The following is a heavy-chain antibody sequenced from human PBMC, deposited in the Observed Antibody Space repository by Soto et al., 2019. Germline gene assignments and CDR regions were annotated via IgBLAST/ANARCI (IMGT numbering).Heavy chain of an antibody. Sequence: LSLTCTVSGGSISSGDYYWSWIRQPPGKGLEWIGYIYYSGSTYYNPSLKSRVTISVDTSKNQFSLKLSSVTAADTAVYYCAREGGDGYNSNAFDIWGQGTMVTVSS. V-gene: IGHV4-30-4*01. D-gene: IGHD5-12*01. CDR1: GGSISSGDYY. CDR3: AREGGDGYNSNAFDI. CDR2: IYYSGST. J-gene: IGHJ3*02.